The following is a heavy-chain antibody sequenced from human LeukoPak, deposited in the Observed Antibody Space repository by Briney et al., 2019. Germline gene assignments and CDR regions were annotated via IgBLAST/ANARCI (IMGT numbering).Heavy chain of an antibody. D-gene: IGHD3-16*02. V-gene: IGHV4-34*01. CDR2: INHSGST. CDR1: GGSSSGYY. J-gene: IGHJ4*02. CDR3: ARGRDDYVWGSYRYPHPFDY. Sequence: SETLSLTCAVYGGSSSGYYWSWIRQPPGKGLEWIGEINHSGSTNYNPSLKSRVTISVDTSKNQFSLKLSSVTAADTAVYYCARGRDDYVWGSYRYPHPFDYWGQGTLVTVSS.